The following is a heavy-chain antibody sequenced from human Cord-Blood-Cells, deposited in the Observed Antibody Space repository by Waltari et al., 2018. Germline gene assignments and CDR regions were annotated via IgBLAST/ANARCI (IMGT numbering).Heavy chain of an antibody. V-gene: IGHV1-69*01. CDR1: GGTYSRSA. CDR2: IIPIFGTA. D-gene: IGHD3-10*01. Sequence: QVQLVQSGAEVKQPGSSVKVSSKASGGTYSRSALSCVRQAPGHGLEWMGWIIPIFGTANYAQKFQGRVTITADESTSTAYMELSSLRSEDTAVYYCAILYGSGSYNDYWGQGTLVTVSS. CDR3: AILYGSGSYNDY. J-gene: IGHJ4*02.